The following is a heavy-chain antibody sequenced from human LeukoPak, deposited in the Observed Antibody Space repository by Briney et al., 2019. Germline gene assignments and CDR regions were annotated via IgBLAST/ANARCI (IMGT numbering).Heavy chain of an antibody. CDR2: ISWNSGSI. D-gene: IGHD3-16*01. Sequence: GGSLRLSCAASGFTFDDYAMHWVRQAPGKGLEWVSGISWNSGSIGYADSVKGRFTISRDNAKNSLYLQMNSLRAEDTAVYYCARGSSNMITFGGVTHYWGQGTLVTVSS. CDR1: GFTFDDYA. CDR3: ARGSSNMITFGGVTHY. J-gene: IGHJ4*02. V-gene: IGHV3-9*01.